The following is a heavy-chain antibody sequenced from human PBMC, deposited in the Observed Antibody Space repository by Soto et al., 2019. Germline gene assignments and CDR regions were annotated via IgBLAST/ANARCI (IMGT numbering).Heavy chain of an antibody. D-gene: IGHD4-17*01. J-gene: IGHJ4*02. Sequence: PSETLSLTCTVSVGSISRSSYYWGWIRQPPGKGLEWIGIIYYSGSTYYNPSLKSRVTISVDTSKNQFSLKLSSVTAADTAVYYCARHDYGGFGLWGQGTLVTVS. CDR2: IYYSGST. CDR3: ARHDYGGFGL. V-gene: IGHV4-39*01. CDR1: VGSISRSSYY.